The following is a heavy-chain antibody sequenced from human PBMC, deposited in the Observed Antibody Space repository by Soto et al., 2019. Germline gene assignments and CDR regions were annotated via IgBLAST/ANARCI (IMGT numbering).Heavy chain of an antibody. J-gene: IGHJ4*02. D-gene: IGHD3-22*01. CDR2: INAGKGDT. V-gene: IGHV1-3*01. CDR3: AREGLLLLPDY. Sequence: GASVKVSCKASGYTFTNHAIHWVRQAPGQGLEWMGWINAGKGDTKYPQRFQGRVTITRDTSASTAYMELSSLRSDDTAVYYCAREGLLLLPDYWGQGTLVTVSS. CDR1: GYTFTNHA.